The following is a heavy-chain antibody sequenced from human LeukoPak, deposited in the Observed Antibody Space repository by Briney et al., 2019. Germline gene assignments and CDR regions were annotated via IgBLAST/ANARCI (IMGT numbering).Heavy chain of an antibody. Sequence: SETLSLTCTVSGGSISSSNYYWGWIRQPPGKGPEWIGTIYYSGSTYYNPSLKSRVTISVDTSKNQFSLKLSSVTAADTALYYCASPPTSVIEYFQHWGQGTLVTVSS. CDR1: GGSISSSNYY. D-gene: IGHD2-21*01. CDR3: ASPPTSVIEYFQH. J-gene: IGHJ1*01. CDR2: IYYSGST. V-gene: IGHV4-39*01.